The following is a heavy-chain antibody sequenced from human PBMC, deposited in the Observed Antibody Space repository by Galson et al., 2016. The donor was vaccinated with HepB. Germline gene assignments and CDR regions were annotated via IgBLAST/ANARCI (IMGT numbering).Heavy chain of an antibody. Sequence: SLRLSCAGSGFTFSLYWMTWVRQAPGKGLQWVANIKYDESERHYVDSVKGRFTISRDNAKKSVYLQMNSLRPEDTAVYYCARTSSGISRDYWGQGNLVIVSS. CDR1: GFTFSLYW. D-gene: IGHD3-10*01. CDR3: ARTSSGISRDY. V-gene: IGHV3-7*03. J-gene: IGHJ4*02. CDR2: IKYDESER.